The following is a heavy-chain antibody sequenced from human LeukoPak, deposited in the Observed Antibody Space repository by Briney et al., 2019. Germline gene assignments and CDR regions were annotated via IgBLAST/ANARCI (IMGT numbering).Heavy chain of an antibody. V-gene: IGHV3-52*01. CDR3: VRGEAITMIVVVITINY. CDR1: GFTFGSSW. D-gene: IGHD3-22*01. Sequence: GASLRLSCAASGFTFGSSWMHWVCQAPEKGLEWVADINCDGSEKYYVDSVKGRLTISRDNAKNSLYLQVNSLRAEDMTVYYCVRGEAITMIVVVITINYWGQGTLVTVSS. J-gene: IGHJ4*02. CDR2: INCDGSEK.